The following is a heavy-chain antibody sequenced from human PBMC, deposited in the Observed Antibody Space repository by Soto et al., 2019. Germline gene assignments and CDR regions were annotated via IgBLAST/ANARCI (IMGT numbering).Heavy chain of an antibody. D-gene: IGHD3-3*02. Sequence: QVHLVQSGAEVKKPGSSVKVSCKASSDTFSSFAISWVRQAPGQGLEWMGGIIPIFRTPDYAQKFQGRVTITVDESTNTAYMELRSLTSEDTAVYYCARDKDRQQLGGNYYYALDVWGQGTTVIVSS. CDR1: SDTFSSFA. CDR2: IIPIFRTP. J-gene: IGHJ6*02. CDR3: ARDKDRQQLGGNYYYALDV. V-gene: IGHV1-69*12.